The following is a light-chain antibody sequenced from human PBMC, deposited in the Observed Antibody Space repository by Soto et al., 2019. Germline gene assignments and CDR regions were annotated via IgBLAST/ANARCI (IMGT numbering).Light chain of an antibody. V-gene: IGKV3-20*01. CDR1: QSVSXSY. J-gene: IGKJ4*01. CDR2: GAS. CDR3: XEXXXSPPFT. Sequence: EIVLTQSPGTLSLSPGXXXXLXCXASQSVSXSYLAWYQQKPGQAPRLLIYGASSRATGIPDRFSGSGSGTDFTLTISRLEPEDXXXYXXXEXXXSPPFTFGGGTKVEIK.